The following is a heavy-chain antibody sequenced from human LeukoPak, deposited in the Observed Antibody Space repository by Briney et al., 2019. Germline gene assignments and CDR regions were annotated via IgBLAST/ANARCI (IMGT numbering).Heavy chain of an antibody. V-gene: IGHV3-9*03. J-gene: IGHJ6*03. D-gene: IGHD6-19*01. CDR2: ISWNSGSI. Sequence: GGSLRLSCAASGFTFDDYAMHWVRQAPGKGLEWVSGISWNSGSIGYADSVKGRFTISRDNAKSSLYLQMNSLRAEDMALYYCAKEAAVAGQYYYYYYMDVWGKGTTVTVSS. CDR1: GFTFDDYA. CDR3: AKEAAVAGQYYYYYYMDV.